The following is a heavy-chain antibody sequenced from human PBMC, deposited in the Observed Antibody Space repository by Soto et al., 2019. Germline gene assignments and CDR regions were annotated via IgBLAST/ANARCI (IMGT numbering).Heavy chain of an antibody. D-gene: IGHD3-3*01. V-gene: IGHV3-9*01. CDR3: VKDVGSRHYDFTYFDA. Sequence: PVGSLRLSCLASGFRFDDYAIHFVRQAPGKGLEWVSGIDWNRATIGYADSVKGRFSLSRDNARNSVLLQMNSLRPEDTALYYCVKDVGSRHYDFTYFDAWGRGPLVTVSS. CDR2: IDWNRATI. CDR1: GFRFDDYA. J-gene: IGHJ4*02.